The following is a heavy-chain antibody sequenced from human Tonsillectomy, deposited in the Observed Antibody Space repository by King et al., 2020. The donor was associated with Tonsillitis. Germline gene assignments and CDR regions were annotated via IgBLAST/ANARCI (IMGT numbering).Heavy chain of an antibody. CDR2: INQYGGDT. V-gene: IGHV3-7*03. CDR1: GFTFSSYW. D-gene: IGHD1-1*01. J-gene: IGHJ4*02. CDR3: ATGPWELDY. Sequence: VQLVESGGGLVQPGGSLRLSCAASGFTFSSYWMVWVRQAPGKGLDWVASINQYGGDTYYVASVKGRFTISRDNAKKSVFLQMNSLTADDTAVYYCATGPWELDYWGQGTLVTVSS.